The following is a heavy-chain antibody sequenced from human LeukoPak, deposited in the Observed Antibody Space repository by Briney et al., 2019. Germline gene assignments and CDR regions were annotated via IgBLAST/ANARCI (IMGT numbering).Heavy chain of an antibody. CDR1: GGSISTHY. CDR2: ISYIGST. V-gene: IGHV4-59*11. D-gene: IGHD4-17*01. CDR3: ARDPTMVTKGLDI. J-gene: IGHJ3*02. Sequence: SETLSLTCTVSGGSISTHYWSWIRQPPGKGLEWIGYISYIGSTNYNPSLKSRVTISVDTSKNQFSLKLSSVTAADAAVYFCARDPTMVTKGLDIWGQGTMVTVSS.